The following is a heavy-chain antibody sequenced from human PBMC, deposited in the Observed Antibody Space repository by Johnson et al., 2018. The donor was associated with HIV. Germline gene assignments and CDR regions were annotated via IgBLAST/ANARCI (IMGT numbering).Heavy chain of an antibody. CDR2: ISYDGSNK. Sequence: QVQLVESGGGVVQPGRSLRLSCAASGFTFSSYAMHWVRQAPGKGLEWVAVISYDGSNKYYADSVKGRFTISRDNSKNTLYLQMNSLRAEDTAVYYCARDNTTFGGFIVPIGAFDIWGQGTMVTVSS. J-gene: IGHJ3*02. CDR1: GFTFSSYA. CDR3: ARDNTTFGGFIVPIGAFDI. D-gene: IGHD3-16*02. V-gene: IGHV3-30*04.